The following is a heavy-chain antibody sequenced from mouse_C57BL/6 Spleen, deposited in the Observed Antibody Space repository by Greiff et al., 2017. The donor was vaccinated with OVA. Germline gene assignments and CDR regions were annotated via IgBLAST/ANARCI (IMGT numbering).Heavy chain of an antibody. CDR3: ARRGVVDWYFDV. D-gene: IGHD1-1*01. J-gene: IGHJ1*03. Sequence: VQLQQSGAELVRPGTSVKVSCKASGYAFTNYLIEWVKQRPGQGLEWIGVINPGSGGTNYNEKFKGKATLTADKSSSTAYIQLSSLTSEDSAVYFCARRGVVDWYFDVWGTGTTVTVSS. CDR1: GYAFTNYL. V-gene: IGHV1-54*01. CDR2: INPGSGGT.